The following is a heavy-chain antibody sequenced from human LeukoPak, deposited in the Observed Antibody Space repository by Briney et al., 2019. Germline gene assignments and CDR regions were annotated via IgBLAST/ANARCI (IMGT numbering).Heavy chain of an antibody. CDR3: AKGSGSGWSYDYFDY. Sequence: GASVKVSCKASGGTFSSYAISWVRQAPGQGLEWMGRIIPILGIANYAQKFQGRVTITADKSTSTAYMELSSLRSEDTAVYYCAKGSGSGWSYDYFDYWGQGTLVTDSS. CDR2: IIPILGIA. V-gene: IGHV1-69*04. D-gene: IGHD6-19*01. J-gene: IGHJ4*02. CDR1: GGTFSSYA.